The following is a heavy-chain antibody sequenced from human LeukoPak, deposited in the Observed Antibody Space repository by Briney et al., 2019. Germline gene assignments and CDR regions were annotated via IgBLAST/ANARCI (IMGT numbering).Heavy chain of an antibody. V-gene: IGHV1-46*01. D-gene: IGHD6-19*01. J-gene: IGHJ4*02. Sequence: GASVKVSCKASGYTFTSYHMHWVRQAPGQGLEWMGIINPSGGSTSYAQKFQGRVTMTRDMSTSTVYMELSSLRSEDTAVYYCASDLVIKYSSGWYGIGYWGQGTLVTVSS. CDR1: GYTFTSYH. CDR2: INPSGGST. CDR3: ASDLVIKYSSGWYGIGY.